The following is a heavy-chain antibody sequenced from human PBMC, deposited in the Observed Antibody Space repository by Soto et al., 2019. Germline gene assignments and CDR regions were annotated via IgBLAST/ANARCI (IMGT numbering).Heavy chain of an antibody. Sequence: QVQLQESGPGLVKPSQTLSLTCTVSGGSISSGGYYWSWIRQHPGKGLEWIGYIYYSGSTYYNPSLKMRVTRXVXTXXNPFSLKLSSVTAADTAVYYCASSFGVAAAGPFDYWGQGTLVTVSS. CDR1: GGSISSGGYY. CDR3: ASSFGVAAAGPFDY. V-gene: IGHV4-31*03. J-gene: IGHJ4*02. CDR2: IYYSGST. D-gene: IGHD6-13*01.